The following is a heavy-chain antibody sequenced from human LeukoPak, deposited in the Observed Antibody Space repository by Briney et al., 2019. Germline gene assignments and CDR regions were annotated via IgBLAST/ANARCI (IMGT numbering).Heavy chain of an antibody. V-gene: IGHV3-74*01. D-gene: IGHD3-22*01. CDR1: GFTLSGYW. J-gene: IGHJ4*02. CDR3: ARGRHYFDSSRNLFGFDF. CDR2: INSDGSST. Sequence: PGGSLRLSGAASGFTLSGYWMHWVRQAPGQGLVRVSRINSDGSSTSYADSVKGRFTISRDNAKHTLYLQMNRLRAEDTAVYYCARGRHYFDSSRNLFGFDFWGQGPLVTVS.